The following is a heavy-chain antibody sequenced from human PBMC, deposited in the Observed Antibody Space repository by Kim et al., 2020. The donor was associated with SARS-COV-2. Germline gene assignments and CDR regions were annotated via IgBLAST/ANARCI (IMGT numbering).Heavy chain of an antibody. J-gene: IGHJ4*02. V-gene: IGHV3-23*01. CDR3: AKQKVSDSSGYYIDY. D-gene: IGHD3-22*01. Sequence: SGKGRFTTSRDNSKNSLYLQMNSLRSGDTAGYYCAKQKVSDSSGYYIDYWGQGTLVTVSS.